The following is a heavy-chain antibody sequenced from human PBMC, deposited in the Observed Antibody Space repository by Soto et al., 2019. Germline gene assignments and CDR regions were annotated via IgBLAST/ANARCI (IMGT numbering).Heavy chain of an antibody. D-gene: IGHD2-2*01. CDR2: INPNRGGT. V-gene: IGHV1-2*02. Sequence: ASVEASCKASGYSFTGYYIHWVRQAPGQGLECMGWINPNRGGTNYAQKLQGRFTMTRVKSISTAYMQQSRLRSDDTAVYYCARSSLPLDIAVLPPASFDYCRQVTMVTFSA. CDR1: GYSFTGYY. J-gene: IGHJ4*02. CDR3: ARSSLPLDIAVLPPASFDY.